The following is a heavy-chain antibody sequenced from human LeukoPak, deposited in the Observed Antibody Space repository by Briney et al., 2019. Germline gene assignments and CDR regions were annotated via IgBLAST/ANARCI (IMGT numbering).Heavy chain of an antibody. CDR2: IYHSGTT. D-gene: IGHD3-10*01. CDR3: AGGSGSYSEYYFDY. CDR1: GASISSSSYY. J-gene: IGHJ4*02. Sequence: NTSETLSLTCTVCGASISSSSYYWGWIRQPPGKGLQWIGSIYHSGTTYYNPSLNSRVTISVDTSKNQFSLKLSSVTAADTAVYYCAGGSGSYSEYYFDYWGQGTLVTVSS. V-gene: IGHV4-39*01.